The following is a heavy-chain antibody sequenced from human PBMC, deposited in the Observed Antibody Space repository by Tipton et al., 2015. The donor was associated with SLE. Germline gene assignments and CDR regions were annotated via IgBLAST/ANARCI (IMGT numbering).Heavy chain of an antibody. Sequence: GSLRLSCAASGFTFSSYAMSWVRQAPGKGLEWVSAISGSGGSTYYADSVKGRFTISRDNSKNTLYLQMNSLKTEDTAVYYCTRDGGYDYIWGSYHPPDYWGQGTLVTVSS. CDR3: TRDGGYDYIWGSYHPPDY. CDR1: GFTFSSYA. V-gene: IGHV3-23*01. CDR2: ISGSGGST. J-gene: IGHJ4*02. D-gene: IGHD3-16*01.